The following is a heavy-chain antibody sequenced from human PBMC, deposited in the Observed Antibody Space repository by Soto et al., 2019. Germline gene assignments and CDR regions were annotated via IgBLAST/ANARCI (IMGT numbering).Heavy chain of an antibody. D-gene: IGHD3-3*01. CDR3: AGEGYDFWSGSMGSFDY. Sequence: QVQLVESGGGVVQPGRSLRLSCAASGFTFSSYAMHWVRQAPGKGLEWVAVISDDGSNKYYADSVKGRFTISRDNSKNTLYLQMNSLRAEDTAVYYCAGEGYDFWSGSMGSFDYWGQGTLVTVSS. CDR1: GFTFSSYA. CDR2: ISDDGSNK. V-gene: IGHV3-30-3*01. J-gene: IGHJ4*02.